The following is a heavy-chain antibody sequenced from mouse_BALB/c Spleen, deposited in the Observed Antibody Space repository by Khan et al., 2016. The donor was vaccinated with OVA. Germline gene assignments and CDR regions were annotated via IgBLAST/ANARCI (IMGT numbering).Heavy chain of an antibody. CDR3: ARVYGGDFDY. J-gene: IGHJ2*01. Sequence: VQLQESGPGLVKPSQSLSLTCTVTGYSITSDYAWNWIRQFPGNKLEWMGFIRYSGNTNYNPSLKSRASITRDTSKNQFFLHLNSVTTEDTATYYCARVYGGDFDYWGQGTTLTVSS. CDR1: GYSITSDYA. D-gene: IGHD1-1*01. V-gene: IGHV3-2*02. CDR2: IRYSGNT.